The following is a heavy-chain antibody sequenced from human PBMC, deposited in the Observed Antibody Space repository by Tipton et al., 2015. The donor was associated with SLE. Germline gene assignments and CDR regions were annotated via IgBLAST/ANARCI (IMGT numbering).Heavy chain of an antibody. D-gene: IGHD3-3*01. CDR2: INHSGSI. CDR3: ARRGVRSRGYFFDS. V-gene: IGHV4-38-2*01. J-gene: IGHJ4*02. Sequence: TLSLTCSVSGYSITDGYYWGWFRQPPGKGLELIGEINHSGSINNNPSLKSRVTISVDTSKNEISLGLTSVTAADTAVYYCARRGVRSRGYFFDSWGQGTLVTVSS. CDR1: GYSITDGYY.